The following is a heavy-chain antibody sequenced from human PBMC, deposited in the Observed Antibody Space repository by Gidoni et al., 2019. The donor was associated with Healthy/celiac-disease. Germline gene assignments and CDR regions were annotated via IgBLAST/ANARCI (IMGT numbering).Heavy chain of an antibody. CDR1: GYTFTSYA. D-gene: IGHD3-10*01. CDR3: ARGYYYGSGSRVFLGY. Sequence: QVQLVQSGAEVKKPGASVKVSCKASGYTFTSYAMHWVRQAPGQRLEWMGWINAGNGNTKYSQKFQGRVTITRDTSASTAYMELSSLRSEDTAVYYCARGYYYGSGSRVFLGYWGQGTLVTVSS. CDR2: INAGNGNT. J-gene: IGHJ4*02. V-gene: IGHV1-3*01.